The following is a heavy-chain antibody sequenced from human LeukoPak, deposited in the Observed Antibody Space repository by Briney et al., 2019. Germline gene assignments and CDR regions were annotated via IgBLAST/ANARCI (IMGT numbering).Heavy chain of an antibody. V-gene: IGHV1-18*01. CDR3: ARDRSSSAVLGMDV. CDR1: DYTFISDG. CDR2: ISAYNGNT. J-gene: IGHJ6*02. Sequence: ASVKVSCKASDYTFISDGISWVRQAPGQGLEWMGWISAYNGNTNYAQKLQGRVTMTTDTSTSTAYMELRSLRSDDTAVYYCARDRSSSAVLGMDVWGQGTTVTVSS. D-gene: IGHD6-25*01.